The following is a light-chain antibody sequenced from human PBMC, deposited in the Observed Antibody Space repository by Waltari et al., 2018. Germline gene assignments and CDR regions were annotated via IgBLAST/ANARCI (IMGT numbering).Light chain of an antibody. CDR1: ELPRKY. J-gene: IGLJ1*01. CDR2: EDT. V-gene: IGLV3-10*01. CDR3: YSSDTTGLRV. Sequence: SYDLTQPPSVSVSPGQTARISCSGHELPRKYAYWFQQNSGQAPRLVIYEDTKRPSGIPSRFSGSSSGTVATLTITGAQVDDEADYYCYSSDTTGLRVFGGGTTVVVL.